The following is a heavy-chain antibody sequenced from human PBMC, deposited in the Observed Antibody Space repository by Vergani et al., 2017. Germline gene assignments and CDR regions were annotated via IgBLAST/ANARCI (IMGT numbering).Heavy chain of an antibody. CDR1: GFTFSSYA. D-gene: IGHD1-26*01. CDR2: ISGSGGST. Sequence: EVQLLESGGGLVQPGGSLRLSCAASGFTFSSYAMSWVRQAPGKGLEWVSAISGSGGSTYYADSVKGRFTISRDNSKNTLYLQMNSLRAEDTAVYYCAQGGRGSYYVRYFQHWGQGTLVSVSS. V-gene: IGHV3-23*01. J-gene: IGHJ1*01. CDR3: AQGGRGSYYVRYFQH.